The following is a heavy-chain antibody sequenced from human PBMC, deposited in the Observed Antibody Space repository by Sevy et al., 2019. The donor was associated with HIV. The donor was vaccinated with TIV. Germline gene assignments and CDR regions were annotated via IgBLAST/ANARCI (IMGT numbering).Heavy chain of an antibody. V-gene: IGHV4-61*02. CDR2: IYTSGST. J-gene: IGHJ4*02. CDR3: ARESGDCSSTSCYEGVFDY. D-gene: IGHD2-2*01. Sequence: SETLSLTCTVSGGSINSGNYYWSWIRQPAGKGLEWIGRIYTSGSTNYNPSLKSRVTISVDTSKNRFSLKLSPVTAADTTRYYCARESGDCSSTSCYEGVFDYWGQGTLVTVSS. CDR1: GGSINSGNYY.